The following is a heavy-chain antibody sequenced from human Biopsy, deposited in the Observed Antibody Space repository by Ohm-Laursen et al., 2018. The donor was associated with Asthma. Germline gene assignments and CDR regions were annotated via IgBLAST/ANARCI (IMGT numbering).Heavy chain of an antibody. J-gene: IGHJ4*02. CDR2: GGSYYDGGLK. CDR1: GFSFSNFA. D-gene: IGHD3-3*01. V-gene: IGHV3-30-3*01. CDR3: ARDVMEWYLPAFDF. Sequence: SLRLSCAASGFSFSNFAIHWVRQAPGKGLEWVAVGGSYYDGGLKYYADSVNGRFTVSRDDSKNTLYLQMNSLRPDDTAVYYCARDVMEWYLPAFDFWGQGTLVTVSS.